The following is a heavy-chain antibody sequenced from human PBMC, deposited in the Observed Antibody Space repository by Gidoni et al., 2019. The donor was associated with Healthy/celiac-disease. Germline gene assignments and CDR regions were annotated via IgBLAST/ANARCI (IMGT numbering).Heavy chain of an antibody. CDR2: ISSSSSYI. V-gene: IGHV3-21*01. CDR3: ARAGAYYYDSSGYYRDY. CDR1: GFTFRTYS. Sequence: EVQLVESGGGLVKPGGSRRLSCAASGFTFRTYSMNWVRQAPGKGLEWVSSISSSSSYIYYADSVKGRFTISRDNAKNSLYLQMNSLRAEDTAVYYCARAGAYYYDSSGYYRDYWGQGTLVTVSS. J-gene: IGHJ4*02. D-gene: IGHD3-22*01.